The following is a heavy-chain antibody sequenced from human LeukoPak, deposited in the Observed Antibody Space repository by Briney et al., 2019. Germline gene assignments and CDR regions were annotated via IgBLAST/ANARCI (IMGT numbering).Heavy chain of an antibody. CDR2: FSGRGGST. D-gene: IGHD3-10*01. V-gene: IGHV3-23*01. CDR3: AKDLVRGVMEYFYYYYGMDV. Sequence: PGGPLRFSGPASELTFTAYPITWVPKAPGKGLDWFPPFSGRGGSTYYADSVKGRFTISRDNSKNTLYLQMNSLRAEDTAVYYCAKDLVRGVMEYFYYYYGMDVWGQGTTVTVSS. CDR1: ELTFTAYP. J-gene: IGHJ6*02.